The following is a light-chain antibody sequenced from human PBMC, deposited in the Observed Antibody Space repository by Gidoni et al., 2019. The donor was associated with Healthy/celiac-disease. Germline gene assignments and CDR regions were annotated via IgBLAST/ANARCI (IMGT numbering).Light chain of an antibody. CDR1: QSISSY. J-gene: IGKJ2*01. CDR2: AAS. V-gene: IGKV1-39*01. Sequence: DIQMTHSPSSLSASVGDRVTITCRASQSISSYLNWYQQKPGKAPKLMIYAASSLQSGVPSSLSGSGSGTDCTLTISSLQPEDFATDYCQQSYSTPYTFGQGTKLEIK. CDR3: QQSYSTPYT.